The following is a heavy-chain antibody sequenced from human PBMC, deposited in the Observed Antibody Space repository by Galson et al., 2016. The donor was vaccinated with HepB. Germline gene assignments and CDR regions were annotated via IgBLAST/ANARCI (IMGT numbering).Heavy chain of an antibody. J-gene: IGHJ4*02. V-gene: IGHV1-18*04. CDR3: ARDRDRTLDY. Sequence: QSGAEVKKPGASVMVSCKTSGYSFTTYGITWVRQAPGQGLEWVGWISTHNGDTNHAQKLQGRVTLTTDRSTNTAYMEMRNLESDDTAVFYCARDRDRTLDYWGQGILVTVSS. CDR2: ISTHNGDT. D-gene: IGHD1-7*01. CDR1: GYSFTTYG.